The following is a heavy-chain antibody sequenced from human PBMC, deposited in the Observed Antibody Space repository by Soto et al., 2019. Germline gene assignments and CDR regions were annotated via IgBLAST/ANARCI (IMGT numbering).Heavy chain of an antibody. V-gene: IGHV3-23*01. CDR1: GFTFSNYV. D-gene: IGHD6-6*01. CDR3: VKGSASSRPYYFDY. CDR2: LSTSAATT. Sequence: SLRLSCAASGFTFSNYVMSWVRQAPGKGLEWVSALSTSAATTYYADSVTGRFTISRDNSKSTLYLEMNSLRADDTAVYYCVKGSASSRPYYFDYWGQGATVTVSS. J-gene: IGHJ4*02.